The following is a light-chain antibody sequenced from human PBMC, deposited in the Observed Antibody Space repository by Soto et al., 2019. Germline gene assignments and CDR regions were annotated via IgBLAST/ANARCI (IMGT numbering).Light chain of an antibody. CDR3: MQSLQTPLT. CDR1: QSLLHSNGYNY. Sequence: DIVMTQSPLSLPVTPGEPASISCRSSQSLLHSNGYNYLDWYLQKPGQSPQLLIYLGSNRASGVPDRFSGSGSGTDFTLKISTVEAEDVGVYYCMQSLQTPLTFGGGPKVEIK. CDR2: LGS. V-gene: IGKV2-28*01. J-gene: IGKJ4*01.